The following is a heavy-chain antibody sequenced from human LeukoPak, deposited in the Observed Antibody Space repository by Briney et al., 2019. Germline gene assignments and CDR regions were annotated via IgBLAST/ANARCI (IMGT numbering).Heavy chain of an antibody. Sequence: ASVKVSCKASGGTFSSYAISWVGQAPGEGLEWMGGIIPIFGTANYAQKVQGRVTITADKSTSTAYMELSSLRPEDTAVYYCASRPNYYYYMDVWGKGTTVTVSS. CDR3: ASRPNYYYYMDV. V-gene: IGHV1-69*06. CDR1: GGTFSSYA. CDR2: IIPIFGTA. J-gene: IGHJ6*03.